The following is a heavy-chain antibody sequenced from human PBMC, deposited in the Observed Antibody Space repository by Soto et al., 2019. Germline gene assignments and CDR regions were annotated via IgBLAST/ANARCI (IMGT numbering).Heavy chain of an antibody. J-gene: IGHJ4*02. V-gene: IGHV3-23*01. CDR2: ISGSGGST. CDR3: AKDLALYYYGSGSYPGPSFDS. CDR1: GFIFSNYA. Sequence: GGSLRLSCAASGFIFSNYAMSWVRQAPGKGLEWVSSISGSGGSTYYADSVKGRFTISRDNSKSTLFLQMNSLRAEDTAVYYCAKDLALYYYGSGSYPGPSFDSWGQGTLVTVSS. D-gene: IGHD3-10*01.